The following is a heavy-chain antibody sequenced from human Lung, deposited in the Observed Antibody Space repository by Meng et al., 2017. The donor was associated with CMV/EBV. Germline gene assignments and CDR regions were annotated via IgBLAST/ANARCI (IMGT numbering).Heavy chain of an antibody. CDR3: ARGYDNSLDY. D-gene: IGHD3-22*01. CDR1: GDSVSANNAA. Sequence: LSCAISGDSVSANNAAWNWFRQSPSRGLEWLGRAYYRSKWYTDYAVSVKRRTTINPDTSKNQFSLQLTSVTPEDTAVYYCARGYDNSLDYWGQGTXVTVSS. J-gene: IGHJ4*02. CDR2: AYYRSKWYT. V-gene: IGHV6-1*01.